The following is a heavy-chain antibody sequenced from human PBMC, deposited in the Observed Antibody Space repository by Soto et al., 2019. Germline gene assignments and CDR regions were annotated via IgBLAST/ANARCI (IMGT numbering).Heavy chain of an antibody. J-gene: IGHJ4*02. CDR2: IKQDGSEK. CDR3: ARGLLVSGSYGWLVPTPDWYYFDY. Sequence: GGSLRLSCAASGFTFSSYWMSWVRQAPGKGLEWVANIKQDGSEKYYVDSVKGRFTISRDNAKNSLYLQMNSLRAEDTAVYYCARGLLVSGSYGWLVPTPDWYYFDYWGQGTLVTVSS. D-gene: IGHD1-26*01. CDR1: GFTFSSYW. V-gene: IGHV3-7*05.